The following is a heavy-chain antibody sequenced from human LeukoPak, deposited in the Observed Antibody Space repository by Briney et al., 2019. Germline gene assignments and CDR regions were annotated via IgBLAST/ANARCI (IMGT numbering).Heavy chain of an antibody. CDR2: ISSSSSTI. V-gene: IGHV3-48*01. CDR1: GFTFSSYN. J-gene: IGHJ5*02. D-gene: IGHD2-15*01. Sequence: PGGSLRLSCAASGFTFSSYNMNWVRQAPGKGLEWVSYISSSSSTIYYADSVKGRFTISRDNAKNSLYLQMNSLRAEDTAVYYCLSRSSYCSGGSCLHRWGQGTLVTVSS. CDR3: LSRSSYCSGGSCLHR.